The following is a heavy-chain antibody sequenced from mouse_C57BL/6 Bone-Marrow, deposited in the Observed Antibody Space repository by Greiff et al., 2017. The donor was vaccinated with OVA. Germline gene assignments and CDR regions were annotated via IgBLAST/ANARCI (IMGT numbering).Heavy chain of an antibody. D-gene: IGHD2-3*01. CDR1: GYTFTSYT. CDR2: INPSSGYT. V-gene: IGHV1-4*01. CDR3: ARSVYDGYYWFAY. J-gene: IGHJ3*01. Sequence: VQLQQSGAELARPGASVKMSCKASGYTFTSYTMHWVKQRPGQGLEWIGYINPSSGYTKYNQKFKDKATLTADKSSSTAYMQLSSLTSEDSAVYYCARSVYDGYYWFAYWGQGTLVTVSA.